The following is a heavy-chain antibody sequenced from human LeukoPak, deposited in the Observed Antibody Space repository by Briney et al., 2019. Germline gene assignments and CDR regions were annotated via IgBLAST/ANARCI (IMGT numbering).Heavy chain of an antibody. Sequence: SETPSLTCAVYGGSFSGYYSSWSREPPGKGMERMVEINDRGSTTYSPFLMSRVTLSVDTSTIQVSLRLSSVTAADTAVYYGAGARVTIFGVAMRGFDNWGHGTLVTVSS. CDR3: AGARVTIFGVAMRGFDN. CDR2: INDRGST. D-gene: IGHD3-3*01. CDR1: GGSFSGYY. V-gene: IGHV4-34*01. J-gene: IGHJ4*01.